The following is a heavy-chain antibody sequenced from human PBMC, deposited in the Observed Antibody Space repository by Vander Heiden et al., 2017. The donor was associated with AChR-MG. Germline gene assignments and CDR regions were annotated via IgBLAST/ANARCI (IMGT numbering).Heavy chain of an antibody. J-gene: IGHJ5*02. Sequence: QRQLQESGPGLVKPSETLSCNCTVSGGSIRSSSYYWGWIRQPPGKGLEWIGSIYYSGNTYYNPSLKSRVTISVDTSKNQFSLKLSSVTAADTAVYYCATIVYCSGDRCYKNWFDPWGQGTLVTVSS. D-gene: IGHD2-15*01. CDR3: ATIVYCSGDRCYKNWFDP. CDR1: GGSIRSSSYY. CDR2: IYYSGNT. V-gene: IGHV4-39*01.